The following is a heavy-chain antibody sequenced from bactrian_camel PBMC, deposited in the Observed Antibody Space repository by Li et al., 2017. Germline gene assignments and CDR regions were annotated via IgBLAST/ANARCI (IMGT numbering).Heavy chain of an antibody. V-gene: IGHV3S53*01. Sequence: HVQGGVWGRFGADRRVSEALLCSLWMALHRRLFGLVPPGSRQGARKGRIDLLWSTSYAHSVKGRFTISQDISKNTVYLRMNNLKPEDTAVYYCAKARQTVVVHEFDYWGQGTQVTVS. CDR3: AKARQTVVVHEFDY. J-gene: IGHJ4*01. D-gene: IGHD2*01. CDR1: MALHRRL. CDR2: LLWST.